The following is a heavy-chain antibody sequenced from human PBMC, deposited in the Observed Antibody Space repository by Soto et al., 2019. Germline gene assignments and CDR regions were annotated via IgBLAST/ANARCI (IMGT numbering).Heavy chain of an antibody. CDR1: GGSISSYY. CDR3: ARGMTIFGVVITNWFDP. Sequence: PSETLSLTCTVSGGSISSYYWSWIRQPPGKGLEWIGYIYYSGSTNYNPSLKSRVTISVDTSKNQFSLKLSSVTAADTAVYYCARGMTIFGVVITNWFDPWGQGTRVTVSS. V-gene: IGHV4-59*01. CDR2: IYYSGST. J-gene: IGHJ5*02. D-gene: IGHD3-3*01.